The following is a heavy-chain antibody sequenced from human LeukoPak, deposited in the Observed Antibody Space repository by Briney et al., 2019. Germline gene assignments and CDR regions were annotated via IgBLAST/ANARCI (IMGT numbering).Heavy chain of an antibody. CDR2: IKQDGSEK. V-gene: IGHV3-7*01. CDR1: GFTFNGYW. J-gene: IGHJ4*02. CDR3: TRDFGRSSYYFDF. D-gene: IGHD3-3*01. Sequence: GGSLRLSCAASGFTFNGYWMSWVRQAPGKGLEWVANIKQDGSEKYYVDSVRGRLTISRDNAENSLFLQMNRLRVEDTAVYYCTRDFGRSSYYFDFWGQGTLVTVSS.